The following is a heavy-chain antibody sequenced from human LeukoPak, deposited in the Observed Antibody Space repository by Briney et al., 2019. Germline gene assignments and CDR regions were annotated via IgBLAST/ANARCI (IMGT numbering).Heavy chain of an antibody. CDR2: ISGSGGST. D-gene: IGHD3-16*01. V-gene: IGHV3-23*01. Sequence: PGGTLRLSCAASGFTFSSYGMSWVRQAPGKGLEWVSAISGSGGSTYYADSVKGRFTISRDNSKNTLYLQMNSPRAEDTAVYYCAKDFSLGNYFDYWGQGTLVTVSS. J-gene: IGHJ4*02. CDR1: GFTFSSYG. CDR3: AKDFSLGNYFDY.